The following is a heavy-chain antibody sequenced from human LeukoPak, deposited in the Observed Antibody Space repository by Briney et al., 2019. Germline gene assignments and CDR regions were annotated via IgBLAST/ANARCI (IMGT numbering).Heavy chain of an antibody. CDR3: AREDYDFWSGYYTGMDY. V-gene: IGHV3-30-3*01. Sequence: GSNKYYADSVKGRFTISRDNSKDTLYLQMNSLRAEDTAVYYCAREDYDFWSGYYTGMDYWGQGTLVTVSS. D-gene: IGHD3-3*01. J-gene: IGHJ4*02. CDR2: GSNK.